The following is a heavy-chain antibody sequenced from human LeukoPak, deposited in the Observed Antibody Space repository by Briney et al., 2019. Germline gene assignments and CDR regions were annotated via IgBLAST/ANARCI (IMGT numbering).Heavy chain of an antibody. CDR2: IFNSGSA. J-gene: IGHJ4*02. CDR3: ARGSGCSSSSCHAGEFDY. CDR1: GDSISSYS. D-gene: IGHD2-2*01. V-gene: IGHV4-4*07. Sequence: SETLSLTCTVSGDSISSYSWNWIRQPAGEGLEWIGHIFNSGSANYNPSLKSRVTTSVDTSKNQFSLNLTSVTAADTAVYYCARGSGCSSSSCHAGEFDYWGQGTLVTVSS.